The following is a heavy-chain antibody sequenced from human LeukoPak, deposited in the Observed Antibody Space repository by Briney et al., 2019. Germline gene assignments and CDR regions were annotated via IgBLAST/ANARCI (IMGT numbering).Heavy chain of an antibody. CDR2: INHSGST. CDR1: AGSFSGYY. Sequence: SETLSLTCADYAGSFSGYYWSWIRQPPGKGLEWIGEINHSGSTNYNPSLKSRVTISVDTSKNQSSLKLSSVTAADTAVYYCARVMRDGGYYYYGMDVWGQGTTVTVSS. J-gene: IGHJ6*02. CDR3: ARVMRDGGYYYYGMDV. V-gene: IGHV4-34*01.